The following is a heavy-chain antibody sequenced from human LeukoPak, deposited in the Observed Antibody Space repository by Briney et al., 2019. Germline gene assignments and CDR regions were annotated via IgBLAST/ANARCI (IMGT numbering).Heavy chain of an antibody. D-gene: IGHD6-19*01. CDR1: GFTFSGYP. J-gene: IGHJ4*02. Sequence: GGSLRLSCAASGFTFSGYPMIWVRQAPGKGLEWVSGMSGNGGNTYYADSVKGRFTISRDNSKNTLYLQMNSLRAEDTAVYYCARDSPRSSGWSDYWGQGTLVTVSS. CDR3: ARDSPRSSGWSDY. CDR2: MSGNGGNT. V-gene: IGHV3-23*01.